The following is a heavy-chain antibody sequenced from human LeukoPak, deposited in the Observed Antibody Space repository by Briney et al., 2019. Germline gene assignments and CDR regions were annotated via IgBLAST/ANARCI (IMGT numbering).Heavy chain of an antibody. D-gene: IGHD2-2*01. CDR2: TSSSSSYK. CDR3: ARGDCSSTSCYSYFCVRGVPRGRISH. CDR1: GFTFSSYN. J-gene: IGHJ4*02. V-gene: IGHV3-21*01. Sequence: AGTLRFSSAASGFTFSSYNMIWLPQAPGKRLKWVTSTSSSSSYKDYADSGKGPFTIYRDDAKNSLYLQMYSLRGEDTAVYYCARGDCSSTSCYSYFCVRGVPRGRISHWGQGTMVTVSS.